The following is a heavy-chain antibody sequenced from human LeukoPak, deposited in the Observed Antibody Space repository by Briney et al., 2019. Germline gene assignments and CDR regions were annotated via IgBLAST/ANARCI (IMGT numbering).Heavy chain of an antibody. CDR3: ANGNRSTSPNCLGYYYFYMDV. V-gene: IGHV3-23*01. Sequence: GGSRNLSCEASGFTFSSYALNWVRQAPGGGLGWFPGFSGSGGTTYYADSVKGRFTISRDNSKNTLYLRMNSLRAEDTAVYYCANGNRSTSPNCLGYYYFYMDVWGKGTTVTVSS. J-gene: IGHJ6*03. CDR1: GFTFSSYA. CDR2: FSGSGGTT. D-gene: IGHD2/OR15-2a*01.